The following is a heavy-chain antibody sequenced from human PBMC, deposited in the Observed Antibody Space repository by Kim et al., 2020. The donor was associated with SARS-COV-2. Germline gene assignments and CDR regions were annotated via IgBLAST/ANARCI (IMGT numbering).Heavy chain of an antibody. V-gene: IGHV3-33*01. J-gene: IGHJ6*02. D-gene: IGHD3-16*02. Sequence: GGSLRLSCAASGFTFKAFGMHWVRQAPGKGLEWVAVIWDDGDKKYYAESVKGRFTISRDNSENTLVLEMTNLGPEDTAVYYCARAGFQLLSTLYSYFYGLDVWGQGTTVTVSS. CDR2: IWDDGDKK. CDR3: ARAGFQLLSTLYSYFYGLDV. CDR1: GFTFKAFG.